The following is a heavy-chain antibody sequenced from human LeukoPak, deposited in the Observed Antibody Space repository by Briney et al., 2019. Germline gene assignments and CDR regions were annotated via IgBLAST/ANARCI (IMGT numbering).Heavy chain of an antibody. J-gene: IGHJ4*02. Sequence: ASVKVSCKASGYTFTGYYMHWVRQAPGQGLEWMGWINPNSGGTKYAQKFQGRVTMTRDTSLSTAYMELNRLRSDDTAVYYCARDPEKLYYYDSSGYSSLGYWGQGTLVSVSS. CDR3: ARDPEKLYYYDSSGYSSLGY. CDR1: GYTFTGYY. D-gene: IGHD3-22*01. V-gene: IGHV1-2*02. CDR2: INPNSGGT.